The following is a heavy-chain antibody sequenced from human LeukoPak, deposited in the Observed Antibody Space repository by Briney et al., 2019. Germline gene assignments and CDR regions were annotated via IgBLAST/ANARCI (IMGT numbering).Heavy chain of an antibody. V-gene: IGHV4-4*07. J-gene: IGHJ6*02. Sequence: SETLSLTCTVSGGSISSYYWSWIRQPAGKGLEWIGSIYYSGSTYYNPSLKSRVTISVDTSKNQFSLKLSSVTAADTAVYYCARVDSSSWYGPGKMDVWGQGTTVTVSS. CDR1: GGSISSYY. CDR3: ARVDSSSWYGPGKMDV. D-gene: IGHD6-13*01. CDR2: IYYSGST.